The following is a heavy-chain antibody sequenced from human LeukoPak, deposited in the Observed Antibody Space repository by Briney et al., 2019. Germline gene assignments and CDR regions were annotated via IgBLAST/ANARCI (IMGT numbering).Heavy chain of an antibody. Sequence: SETLSLTCTVSGGSISSSHYYWGWIRQSPGKGLEWIGTIYYSGTTYYNPSLESRVTISEDTSKNHFSLTLRSVTAADMAVYYCARQISDYYYYYIDVWGKGTTVTVSS. CDR1: GGSISSSHYY. CDR3: ARQISDYYYYYIDV. CDR2: IYYSGTT. D-gene: IGHD3-10*01. V-gene: IGHV4-39*01. J-gene: IGHJ6*03.